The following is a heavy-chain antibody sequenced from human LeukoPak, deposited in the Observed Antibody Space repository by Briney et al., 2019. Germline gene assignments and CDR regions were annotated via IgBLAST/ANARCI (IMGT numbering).Heavy chain of an antibody. CDR1: GGSFSNYY. CDR3: ARRWNYGRNYYIDV. CDR2: IHDSGRI. J-gene: IGHJ6*03. V-gene: IGHV4-34*01. D-gene: IGHD1-7*01. Sequence: SETLSLTCAGYGGSFSNYYWSWIRQPPGKGLEWIGEIHDSGRINYNPSLMSRVTISVDTSKNQFSLRLTSVTARDTAVYYCARRWNYGRNYYIDVWGKGATVSLSS.